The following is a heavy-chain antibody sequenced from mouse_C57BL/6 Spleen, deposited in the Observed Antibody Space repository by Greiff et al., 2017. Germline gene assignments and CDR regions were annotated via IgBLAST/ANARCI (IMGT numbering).Heavy chain of an antibody. CDR2: INPNNGGT. J-gene: IGHJ2*01. D-gene: IGHD1-1*01. CDR1: GYTFTDYN. CDR3: ASLITTVVAPGFDY. V-gene: IGHV1-22*01. Sequence: VHVKQSGPELVKPGASVKMSCKASGYTFTDYNMHWVKQSHGKSLEWIGYINPNNGGTSYNQKFKGKATLTVNKSSSTAYMELRSLTSEDSAVYYCASLITTVVAPGFDYWGQGTTLTVSS.